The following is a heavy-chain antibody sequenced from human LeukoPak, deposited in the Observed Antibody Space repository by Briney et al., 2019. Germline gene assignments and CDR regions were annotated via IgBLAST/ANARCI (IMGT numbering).Heavy chain of an antibody. J-gene: IGHJ6*02. D-gene: IGHD2-2*01. CDR2: IYSGGST. Sequence: GGSLRLSCAASGFTVSSNYMSWVRQAPGKGLEWVSVIYSGGSTYYADSVKGRFTISRHNSKNTLYLQMNSLRAEDTAVYYCARGPYCSSTSCSAPYGMDVWGQGTTVIVSS. CDR1: GFTVSSNY. V-gene: IGHV3-53*04. CDR3: ARGPYCSSTSCSAPYGMDV.